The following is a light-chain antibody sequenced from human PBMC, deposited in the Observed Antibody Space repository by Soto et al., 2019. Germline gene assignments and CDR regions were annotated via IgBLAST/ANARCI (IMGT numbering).Light chain of an antibody. CDR3: QRYNSWPLT. J-gene: IGKJ1*01. CDR2: GAS. V-gene: IGKV3D-15*01. CDR1: ESVRSS. Sequence: EVVMTRSPATLSVSPGERASLSCRASESVRSSLAWYHQRPGQAPRLLIYGASTRATGIPARFSGSGSGTEFTLTISSLQSEDFGVYYCQRYNSWPLTFGPGTKVDIK.